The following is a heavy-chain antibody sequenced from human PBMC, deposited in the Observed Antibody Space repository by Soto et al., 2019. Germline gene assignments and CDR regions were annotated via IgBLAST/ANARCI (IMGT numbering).Heavy chain of an antibody. J-gene: IGHJ4*02. Sequence: SLRLSCAASGFTFTRFSMNWVLHAPGKGLEWVSSISSTTNYIYYGDSMKGRFTISRDNAKNSLYLEMNSLRAEDTAVYYCARESEGLTSNFDYWGQGTLVTVSS. CDR3: ARESEGLTSNFDY. CDR1: GFTFTRFS. CDR2: ISSTTNYI. V-gene: IGHV3-21*06.